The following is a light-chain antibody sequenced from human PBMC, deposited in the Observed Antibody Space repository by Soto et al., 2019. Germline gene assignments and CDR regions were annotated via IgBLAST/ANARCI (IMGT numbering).Light chain of an antibody. Sequence: QSALTQPASVSGSPGQSIAISCTGTSSDVGSHDLVSWYQQRSGKVPKLIIYDVSSRPSGVSNRFSGSKSGNTASLTISGLQAEDEADYYCSSFTSTTTYVFGTGTKVTVL. CDR2: DVS. J-gene: IGLJ1*01. V-gene: IGLV2-14*02. CDR3: SSFTSTTTYV. CDR1: SSDVGSHDL.